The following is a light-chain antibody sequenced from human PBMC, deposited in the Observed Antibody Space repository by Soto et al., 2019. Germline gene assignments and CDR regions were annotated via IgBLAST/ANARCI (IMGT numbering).Light chain of an antibody. Sequence: GDRVTITCRASHSINSWLAWYQQKPGKAPKLLIHDASSLESGVPSRFSGSGSGTEFTLTISSLQPDDFATYYCQQNNGYFGPGTKVGIK. V-gene: IGKV1-5*01. CDR1: HSINSW. CDR2: DAS. J-gene: IGKJ3*01. CDR3: QQNNGY.